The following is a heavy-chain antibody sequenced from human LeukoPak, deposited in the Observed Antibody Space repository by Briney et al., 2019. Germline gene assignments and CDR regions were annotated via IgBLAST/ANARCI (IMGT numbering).Heavy chain of an antibody. CDR2: IYCSGST. CDR3: VREHPDKTYYYYMDV. CDR1: GGSITSGSYY. Sequence: SQTLSLTCTVSGGSITSGSYYWSWVRQPAGKGLEWIGRIYCSGSTTYNPSLESRVTMSVDTSKNQISLRLDSATAADTAVYYCVREHPDKTYYYYMDVWGNGTTVTVSS. J-gene: IGHJ6*03. V-gene: IGHV4-61*02.